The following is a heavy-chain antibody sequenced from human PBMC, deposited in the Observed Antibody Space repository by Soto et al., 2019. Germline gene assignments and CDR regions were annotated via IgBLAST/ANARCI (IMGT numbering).Heavy chain of an antibody. CDR3: ARDSGEEADIVVVPAAKGGMDV. J-gene: IGHJ6*02. Sequence: SETLSLTCAVSGGSISSSNWWSWVRQPPGKGLDWIGEIYHSGSTNYNPSLKSRVTISVDKSKNQFSLKLSSVTAADTAVYYCARDSGEEADIVVVPAAKGGMDVWGQGTTVTVSS. CDR1: GGSISSSNW. D-gene: IGHD2-2*01. CDR2: IYHSGST. V-gene: IGHV4-4*02.